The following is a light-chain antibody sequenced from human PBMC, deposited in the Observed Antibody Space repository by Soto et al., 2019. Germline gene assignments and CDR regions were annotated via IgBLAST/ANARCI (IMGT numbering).Light chain of an antibody. CDR2: GAS. V-gene: IGKV3-20*01. J-gene: IGKJ5*01. CDR3: QQYDSSPIT. Sequence: EIVLTQSPGTLSLSPGERATLTCRASQSVRSSYLAWYQQKPGQAPRLLISGASSRATGIPDRFSGSGSGTDFTLTISRLEPEDLAVYYCQQYDSSPITFGQGTRLEIK. CDR1: QSVRSSY.